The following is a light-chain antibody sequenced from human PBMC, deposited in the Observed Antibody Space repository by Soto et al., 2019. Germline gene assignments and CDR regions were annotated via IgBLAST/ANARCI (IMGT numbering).Light chain of an antibody. CDR2: GAS. J-gene: IGKJ1*01. V-gene: IGKV3-20*01. CDR1: QSVSSSF. Sequence: EIVLTQSPGTLSLSPGERATLSCRASQSVSSSFLAWYQQRPGQAPRPLIYGASSRAIGIPDRFSGSGSGTDLTLTISRLEPEDFGVYYCQQYGSSPWTCGEGTKVEIK. CDR3: QQYGSSPWT.